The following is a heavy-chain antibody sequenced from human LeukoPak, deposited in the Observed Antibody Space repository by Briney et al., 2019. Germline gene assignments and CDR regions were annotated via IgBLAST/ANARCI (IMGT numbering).Heavy chain of an antibody. V-gene: IGHV4-4*07. Sequence: SETLSLTCTVSGGSISGYYWTWIRQPAGKGLEWVGRIYTSGTTNYNPSLKSRVTMSLDTSKNQFSLKLTSVTAADTAVYYCARGDRDLGYWGQGTLVTVSS. J-gene: IGHJ4*02. CDR3: ARGDRDLGY. CDR2: IYTSGTT. CDR1: GGSISGYY. D-gene: IGHD3-22*01.